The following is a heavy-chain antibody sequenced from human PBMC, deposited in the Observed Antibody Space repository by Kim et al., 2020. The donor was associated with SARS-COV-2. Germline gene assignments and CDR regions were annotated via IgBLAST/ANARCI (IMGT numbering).Heavy chain of an antibody. CDR3: ARVWFGDLRGYFDY. Sequence: SETLSLTCTVSGGSISSGGYYWSWIRQHPGKGLEWIGYIYYSGSTYYNPYLKSRVTISVDTTKNQFSLKLSSVTAADTAEYYCARVWFGDLRGYFDYWGQATLDTVSS. CDR2: IYYSGST. J-gene: IGHJ4*02. CDR1: GGSISSGGYY. V-gene: IGHV4-31*03. D-gene: IGHD3-10*01.